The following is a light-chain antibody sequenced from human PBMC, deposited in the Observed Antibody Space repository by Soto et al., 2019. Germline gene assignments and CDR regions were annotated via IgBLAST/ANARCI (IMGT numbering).Light chain of an antibody. J-gene: IGKJ3*01. CDR1: QSLLHSNGYNY. Sequence: DIVMTQSPLSLPVTPGEPASISCRSSQSLLHSNGYNYLDWYLQKPGQSPQLLIYLCSYRASGVPDRFTGSGSGTDFTLKISRVEAEDVGVYYCMQALQTLQTLTFGPGTKVDIK. CDR3: MQALQTLQTLT. CDR2: LCS. V-gene: IGKV2-28*01.